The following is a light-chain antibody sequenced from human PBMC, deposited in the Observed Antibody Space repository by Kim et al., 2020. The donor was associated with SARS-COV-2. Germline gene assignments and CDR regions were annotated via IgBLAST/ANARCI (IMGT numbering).Light chain of an antibody. CDR3: QQYGSSPLVT. CDR2: GAS. J-gene: IGKJ2*01. Sequence: SPGERATLSCRASQSVSGTYLAWYQQKPGQAPRLLIYGASSRATGIPDRISGSGSGTDFTLTISRLEPEDFAVYYCQQYGSSPLVTFGQGTKLEI. CDR1: QSVSGTY. V-gene: IGKV3-20*01.